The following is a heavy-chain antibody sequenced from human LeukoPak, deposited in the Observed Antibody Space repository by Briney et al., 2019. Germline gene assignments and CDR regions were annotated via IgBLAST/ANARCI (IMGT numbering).Heavy chain of an antibody. CDR2: IKQDGSEK. J-gene: IGHJ3*02. V-gene: IGHV3-7*01. CDR1: GFTFSSYW. CDR3: ARAGGVGATIGDAFDI. Sequence: GGSLRLSCAASGFTFSSYWMSWVRQAPGKGLEWVANIKQDGSEKYYVDSVKGRFTISRDNAKNSLYLQMNSLRAEDTAVYYCARAGGVGATIGDAFDIWGQGTMVTVSS. D-gene: IGHD1-26*01.